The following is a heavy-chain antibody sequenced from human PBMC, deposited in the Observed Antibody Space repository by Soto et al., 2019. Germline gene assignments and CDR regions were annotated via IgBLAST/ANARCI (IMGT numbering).Heavy chain of an antibody. CDR2: IKSKTDGGTT. CDR3: AKDHSPPPSSSGYFI. V-gene: IGHV3-15*01. J-gene: IGHJ4*02. Sequence: EVQLVESGGGLVQPGGSLRLSCAASGFTFSNAWMSWVRQAPGKGLEWVGRIKSKTDGGTTDYAAPVKGRFTISRDDSKNTLYLQMNSLRAEDTAVYYCAKDHSPPPSSSGYFIWGQGTLVTVSS. D-gene: IGHD3-22*01. CDR1: GFTFSNAW.